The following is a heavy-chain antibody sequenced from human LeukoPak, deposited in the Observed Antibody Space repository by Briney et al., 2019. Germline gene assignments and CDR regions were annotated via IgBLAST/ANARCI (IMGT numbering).Heavy chain of an antibody. CDR1: GGSLSSYY. CDR2: IYYSGST. J-gene: IGHJ4*02. CDR3: ARRGYSYGLDY. Sequence: SETLSLTCTVSGGSLSSYYWSWIRQPPGKGLEWMGYIYYSGSTNYNPSLKSRVTISVDTYKNQFSLKLSSVTAADTAVYYCARRGYSYGLDYWGQGTLVTVSS. V-gene: IGHV4-59*01. D-gene: IGHD5-18*01.